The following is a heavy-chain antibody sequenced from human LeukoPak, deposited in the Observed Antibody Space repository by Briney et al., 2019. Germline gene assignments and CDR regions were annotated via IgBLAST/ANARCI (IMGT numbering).Heavy chain of an antibody. CDR1: GGTFSSYA. CDR2: IIPIFGTA. V-gene: IGHV1-69*05. Sequence: ASVKVSCKASGGTFSSYAISWVRQAPGQGLEWMGGIIPIFGTANYAQKFQGRVTITTDEFTSTAYMELSSLRSEDTAVYYCARGAGRKGSSWYGRVSNWFDPWGQGTLVTVSS. D-gene: IGHD6-13*01. CDR3: ARGAGRKGSSWYGRVSNWFDP. J-gene: IGHJ5*02.